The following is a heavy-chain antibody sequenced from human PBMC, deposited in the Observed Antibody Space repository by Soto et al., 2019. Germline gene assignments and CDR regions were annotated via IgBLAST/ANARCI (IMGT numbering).Heavy chain of an antibody. J-gene: IGHJ4*02. CDR1: GFTFTDYG. D-gene: IGHD3-22*01. V-gene: IGHV3-30*18. CDR3: AKDTYYHDSSGYYVFDY. Sequence: QVQLVESGGGVVQPGRSLRLSCADSGFTFTDYGMHWVRQAPGKGLEWVAVISYDGSNKNYADSVKGRFTISRDNSKNXVYLQMNSLRAEDTAVYYCAKDTYYHDSSGYYVFDYWGQGTLVTVSS. CDR2: ISYDGSNK.